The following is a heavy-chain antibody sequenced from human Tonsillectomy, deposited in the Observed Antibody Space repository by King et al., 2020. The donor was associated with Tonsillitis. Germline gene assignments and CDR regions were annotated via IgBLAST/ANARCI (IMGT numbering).Heavy chain of an antibody. D-gene: IGHD3-10*01. CDR3: ARPPGGSGTYPPQYYYYGMDV. CDR2: IYPDDSDT. CDR1: GYSFTNFR. J-gene: IGHJ6*02. Sequence: VQLVESGAEVKNPGESLKISCKGSGYSFTNFRIGWVRQMPGKGLEWMGIIYPDDSDTTYNPSFQGQVTISADKSISTAYLPWSSLKASDTAMYYCARPPGGSGTYPPQYYYYGMDVWGQGTTVTVSS. V-gene: IGHV5-51*01.